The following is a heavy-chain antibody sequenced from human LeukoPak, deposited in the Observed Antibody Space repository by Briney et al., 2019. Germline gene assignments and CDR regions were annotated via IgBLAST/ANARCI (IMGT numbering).Heavy chain of an antibody. CDR1: GGSISSYY. D-gene: IGHD3-22*01. Sequence: PSETLSLTCTVSGGSISSYYWSWIRQPPGKGLEWIGYIYYSGSTNYNPSLKSRVTISVDTSKNQFSLKLSSVTAADTAVYYCARGHYDSSGYWWPGWGQGTLVTVSS. V-gene: IGHV4-59*01. CDR2: IYYSGST. CDR3: ARGHYDSSGYWWPG. J-gene: IGHJ4*02.